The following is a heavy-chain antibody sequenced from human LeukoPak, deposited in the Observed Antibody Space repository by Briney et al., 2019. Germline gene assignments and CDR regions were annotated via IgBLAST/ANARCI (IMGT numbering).Heavy chain of an antibody. CDR2: IYPGDSDT. J-gene: IGHJ4*02. D-gene: IGHD3-22*01. V-gene: IGHV5-51*01. CDR1: GYSFTSYW. CDR3: ARRGDSSGYMYYFDY. Sequence: GESLKISCKGSGYSFTSYWIGWVRQMPGKGLEWMGIIYPGDSDTSYSPSFQGQVTISADKSISTAYLQWSSLKASDTAMYYCARRGDSSGYMYYFDYWGQGTLVTVSS.